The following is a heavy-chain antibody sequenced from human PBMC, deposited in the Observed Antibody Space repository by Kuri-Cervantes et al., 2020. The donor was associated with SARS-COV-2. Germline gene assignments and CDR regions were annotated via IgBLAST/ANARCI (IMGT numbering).Heavy chain of an antibody. CDR3: AKEYCSSTSCYFLFGYYYYGMDV. V-gene: IGHV3-15*01. CDR1: GFTFSNAW. Sequence: GGSLRLSCAASGFTFSNAWMSWVRQAPGKGLEWVGRIKSKTDGGTTDYAAPVKGRFTISRDDSENALYLQMTSLRAEDTAVYYCAKEYCSSTSCYFLFGYYYYGMDVWGQGTTVTVSS. CDR2: IKSKTDGGTT. J-gene: IGHJ6*02. D-gene: IGHD2-2*01.